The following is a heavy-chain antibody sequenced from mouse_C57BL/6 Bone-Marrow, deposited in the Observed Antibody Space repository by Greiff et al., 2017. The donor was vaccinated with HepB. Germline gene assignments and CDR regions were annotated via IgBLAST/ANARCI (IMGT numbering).Heavy chain of an antibody. CDR3: AREGPYYYAMDY. V-gene: IGHV1-72*01. J-gene: IGHJ4*01. CDR1: GYTFTSYW. CDR2: IDPNSGGT. Sequence: QVQLKQPGAELVKPGASVKLSCKASGYTFTSYWMHWVKQRPGRGLEWIGRIDPNSGGTKYNEKFKSKATLTVDKPSSTAYMQLSSLPSEDSAVYYCAREGPYYYAMDYWGQGTSVTVSS.